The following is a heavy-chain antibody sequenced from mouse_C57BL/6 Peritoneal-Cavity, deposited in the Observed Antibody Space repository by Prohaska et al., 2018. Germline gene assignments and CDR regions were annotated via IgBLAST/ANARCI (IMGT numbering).Heavy chain of an antibody. CDR1: GYTFTDYY. D-gene: IGHD1-1*01. Sequence: QIQLQQSGPELVKPGASVKISCKASGYTFTDYYINWVKQRPGQGLEWIGWIYPGSGNTKYNEKFKGKATLTVDTSSSTDYMQLSSMTSEDSAVYCGARNYYGSSFAYWGQGTLVTVSA. CDR3: ARNYYGSSFAY. CDR2: IYPGSGNT. V-gene: IGHV1-84*01. J-gene: IGHJ3*01.